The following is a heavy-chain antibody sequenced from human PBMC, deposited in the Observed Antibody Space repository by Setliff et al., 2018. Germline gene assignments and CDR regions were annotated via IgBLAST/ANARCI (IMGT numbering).Heavy chain of an antibody. CDR2: ISAYNGNT. Sequence: ASVKVFCKASGYTFTSYGISWVRQAPGQGLEWMGWISAYNGNTNYAQKLQGRVTMTTDTSTSTAYMELRSLRSDDTAVYYCARVSSQYDSSGYYTYWGQGTLVTVSS. J-gene: IGHJ4*02. CDR1: GYTFTSYG. CDR3: ARVSSQYDSSGYYTY. D-gene: IGHD3-22*01. V-gene: IGHV1-18*01.